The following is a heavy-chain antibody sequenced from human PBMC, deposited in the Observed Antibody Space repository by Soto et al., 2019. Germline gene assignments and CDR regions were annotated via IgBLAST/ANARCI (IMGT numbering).Heavy chain of an antibody. Sequence: GSLRLSCAASGFTFAHYAMMWARQAPGGGLEWVSTIDGPTTNTHYIDSVKGRFFISRDNAINTVYLQMNGLRAEDTAVYYCVTWLSAHFDYWGRGTLVTVSS. D-gene: IGHD6-19*01. J-gene: IGHJ4*02. CDR2: IDGPTTNT. CDR3: VTWLSAHFDY. CDR1: GFTFAHYA. V-gene: IGHV3-23*05.